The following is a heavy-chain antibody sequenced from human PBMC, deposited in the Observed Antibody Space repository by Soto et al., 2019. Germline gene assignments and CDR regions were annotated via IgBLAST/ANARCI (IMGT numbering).Heavy chain of an antibody. CDR2: IYYSGAP. CDR3: ARVLDR. J-gene: IGHJ5*02. D-gene: IGHD1-26*01. Sequence: SETLSLTCTVSGGSISSSDCCWCGVRQPPGKGLEWIGSIYYSGAPYYNPSLKSRVTISVDTSREQFSLKLSSVTAADTAVYYCARVLDRWGQGTLVTVSS. V-gene: IGHV4-39*07. CDR1: GGSISSSDCC.